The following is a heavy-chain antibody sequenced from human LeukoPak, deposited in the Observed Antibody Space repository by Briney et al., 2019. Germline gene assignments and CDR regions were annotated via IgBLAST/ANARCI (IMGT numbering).Heavy chain of an antibody. V-gene: IGHV1-69*04. CDR1: GGTFSSYA. CDR2: IIPILGIA. CDR3: AKGNNIVVVPAAINRRTDYYYGMDV. J-gene: IGHJ6*02. D-gene: IGHD2-2*02. Sequence: GSSVTVSCTASGGTFSSYAISWVRQAPGQGLEWMGRIIPILGIANYAQKFQGRVTITADKSTSTAYMELSSLRSEDTAVYYCAKGNNIVVVPAAINRRTDYYYGMDVWGQGTTVTVSS.